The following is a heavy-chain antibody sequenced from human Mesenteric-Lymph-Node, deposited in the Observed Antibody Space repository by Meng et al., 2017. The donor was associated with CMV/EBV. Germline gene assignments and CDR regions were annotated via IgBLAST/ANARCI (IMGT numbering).Heavy chain of an antibody. J-gene: IGHJ4*02. V-gene: IGHV3-7*01. D-gene: IGHD4-11*01. CDR1: GFTFTMYW. CDR2: IKQDGSDK. CDR3: ARDLGNYDWDY. Sequence: SCGPSGFTFTMYWMSCVRQAPGKGLEWVANIKQDGSDKHYVDSVKRRFTVSRDNAKNSVYLQMNSLRGDDTGVYYCARDLGNYDWDYWGQGILVTVSS.